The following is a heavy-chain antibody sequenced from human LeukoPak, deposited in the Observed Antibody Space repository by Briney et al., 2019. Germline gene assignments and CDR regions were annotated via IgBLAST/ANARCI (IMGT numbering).Heavy chain of an antibody. D-gene: IGHD3-10*01. Sequence: SETLSFICTVSGGSISTYYWSWIRQPPGKGLEWIGYIYYSGSSNYNPSLKSHFTISVDTSKNQFSLKLSSVTAADTAVYYCARQEAYASGSVGFDYWGQGILVTVSS. CDR2: IYYSGSS. CDR3: ARQEAYASGSVGFDY. CDR1: GGSISTYY. V-gene: IGHV4-59*08. J-gene: IGHJ4*02.